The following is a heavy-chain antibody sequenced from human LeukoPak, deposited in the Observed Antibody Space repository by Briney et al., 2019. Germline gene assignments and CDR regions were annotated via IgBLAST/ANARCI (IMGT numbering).Heavy chain of an antibody. CDR3: ARAFLEWDYYYYGMDV. V-gene: IGHV3-21*01. CDR2: ISSSSSYI. J-gene: IGHJ6*02. Sequence: GGSLRLSCVASGFTVSGNYMSWVRQAPGKGLEWVSSISSSSSYIYYADSVKGRFTISRDNAKNSLYLQMNSLRAEDTAVYYCARAFLEWDYYYYGMDVWGQGTTVTVSS. D-gene: IGHD3-3*02. CDR1: GFTVSGNY.